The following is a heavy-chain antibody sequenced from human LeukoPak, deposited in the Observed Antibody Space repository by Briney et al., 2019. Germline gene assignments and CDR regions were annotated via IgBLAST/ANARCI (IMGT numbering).Heavy chain of an antibody. CDR3: ARLGGTYLSYWFFDL. D-gene: IGHD1-26*01. CDR1: GVSTISGTDY. CDR2: IYYTGST. J-gene: IGHJ2*01. Sequence: SETLSLTCTVSGVSTISGTDYWGWVRQPPGEGLEWMGNIYYTGSTFYNPSLKSRVTISVDTSKNQFSLKLSSVTAADTTVYYCARLGGTYLSYWFFDLWGRGTLVTVPS. V-gene: IGHV4-39*01.